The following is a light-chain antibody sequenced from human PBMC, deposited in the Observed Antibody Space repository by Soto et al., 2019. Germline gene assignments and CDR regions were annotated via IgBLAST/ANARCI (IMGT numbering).Light chain of an antibody. CDR2: DNT. J-gene: IGLJ7*01. CDR3: GTWDSSLRAVV. V-gene: IGLV1-51*01. Sequence: QAVVTQPPSVSAAPGQKVTISCSGSSSNIGNNYVSWYQQLPGTAPKLLIYDNTNRPAVIPDRFSGSKSGTSGTLGITGLPTGDEADYYCGTWDSSLRAVVVGGGTQLTVL. CDR1: SSNIGNNY.